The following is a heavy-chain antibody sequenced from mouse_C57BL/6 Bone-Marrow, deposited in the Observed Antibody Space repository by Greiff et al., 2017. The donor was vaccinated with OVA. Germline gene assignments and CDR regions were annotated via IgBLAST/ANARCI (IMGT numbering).Heavy chain of an antibody. V-gene: IGHV5-16*01. D-gene: IGHD4-1*01. J-gene: IGHJ3*01. CDR2: INYDGSST. CDR3: AREELGRMFAY. Sequence: EVQLVESEGGLVQPGSSMKLSCTASGFTFSDYYMAWVRQVPEKGLEWVANINYDGSSTYYLDSLKSRFIISRDNAKNILYLQMSSLKSEDTATYYCAREELGRMFAYWGQGTLVTVSA. CDR1: GFTFSDYY.